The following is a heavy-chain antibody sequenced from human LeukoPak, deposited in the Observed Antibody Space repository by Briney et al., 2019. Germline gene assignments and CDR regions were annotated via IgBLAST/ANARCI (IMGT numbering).Heavy chain of an antibody. CDR3: AKDRVTYYDFLREMDWFDH. J-gene: IGHJ5*02. V-gene: IGHV3-30*02. CDR2: IRYDGSNK. Sequence: PGGSLRLSCAASGFTFSSYGMHWVRQAPGKGLEWVAFIRYDGSNKYYADSVKGRFTISRDNSKNTLYLQMNSLRAEDTAVYYCAKDRVTYYDFLREMDWFDHWGQGTLVTVSS. CDR1: GFTFSSYG. D-gene: IGHD3-3*01.